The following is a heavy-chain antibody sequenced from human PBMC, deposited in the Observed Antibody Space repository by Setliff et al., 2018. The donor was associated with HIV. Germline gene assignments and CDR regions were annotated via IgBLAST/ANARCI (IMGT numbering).Heavy chain of an antibody. D-gene: IGHD3-22*01. CDR2: ISGSGGYT. Sequence: PGGSLRLSCAASGFTFSSYAMSWVRQAPGKGLEWVSAISGSGGYTYYADSVKGRFTISRDNSKNTLYLQMNSLRAEDTAVYYCAREASYYYDSSGYSDAFDIWGQGTMVTVSS. J-gene: IGHJ3*02. V-gene: IGHV3-23*01. CDR1: GFTFSSYA. CDR3: AREASYYYDSSGYSDAFDI.